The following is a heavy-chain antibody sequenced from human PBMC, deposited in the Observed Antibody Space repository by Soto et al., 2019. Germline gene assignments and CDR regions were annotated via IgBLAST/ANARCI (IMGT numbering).Heavy chain of an antibody. D-gene: IGHD2-21*01. Sequence: PSETLSLTCAVYGGSFSSYYWSWIRQPPGRGLEWIGEVHHSGNTTYSPSLTSRATISLDTSKNQVSLKLSSVTAADTAMYYCARGGGDYYMDVWGEGTTVTVSS. CDR3: ARGGGDYYMDV. CDR1: GGSFSSYY. J-gene: IGHJ6*03. V-gene: IGHV4-34*01. CDR2: VHHSGNT.